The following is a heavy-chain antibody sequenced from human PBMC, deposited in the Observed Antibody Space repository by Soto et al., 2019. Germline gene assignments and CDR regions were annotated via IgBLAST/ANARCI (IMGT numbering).Heavy chain of an antibody. Sequence: GEFLKISCKGSGYSFTSSWIGLVRQMPGKGLEWMGIIYHGDSDTRYSPSFQGQVTISADKSISTAYLQWSSLKASDTAMYYCARRVHYYGMDVWGQGTTVTVSS. CDR3: ARRVHYYGMDV. J-gene: IGHJ6*02. CDR2: IYHGDSDT. V-gene: IGHV5-51*01. CDR1: GYSFTSSW.